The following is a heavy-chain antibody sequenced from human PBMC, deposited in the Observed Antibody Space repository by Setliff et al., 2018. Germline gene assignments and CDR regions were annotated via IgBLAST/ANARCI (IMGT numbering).Heavy chain of an antibody. CDR2: FSDSGII. Sequence: SETLSLTCAVSGNSISSGYCWGWIRQPPGKGLECIGSFSDSGIIDYSPSLRSRVSISLDTSQSQFSLKLNSMASADAAVYYCVRWDRRSSWGFDYWGQGTLVTVSS. D-gene: IGHD1-26*01. V-gene: IGHV4-38-2*01. CDR3: VRWDRRSSWGFDY. J-gene: IGHJ4*02. CDR1: GNSISSGYC.